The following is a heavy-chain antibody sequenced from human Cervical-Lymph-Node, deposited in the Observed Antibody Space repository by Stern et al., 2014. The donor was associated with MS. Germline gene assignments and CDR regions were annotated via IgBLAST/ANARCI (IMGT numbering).Heavy chain of an antibody. Sequence: QVQLVESGAEVKKPGSSVKVSCKASGGTFSSYAISWVRQAPGQGLEWMGGIIPIFGTANYAQKFQGRVTITADESTSTAYMELSSLRSEDTAVYYCVREGSSGYSVMDAFDIWGQGTMVTVSS. CDR1: GGTFSSYA. J-gene: IGHJ3*02. CDR2: IIPIFGTA. D-gene: IGHD3-22*01. CDR3: VREGSSGYSVMDAFDI. V-gene: IGHV1-69*01.